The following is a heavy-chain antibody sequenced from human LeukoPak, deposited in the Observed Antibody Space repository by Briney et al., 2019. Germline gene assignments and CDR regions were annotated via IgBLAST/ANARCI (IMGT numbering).Heavy chain of an antibody. CDR2: ISYDGSNK. CDR1: GFTFSSYG. Sequence: GGSLRLSCAASGFTFSSYGMHWVRQAPGKGLEWVAVISYDGSNKYYADSVKGRFTISRDNSKNTLYLQMNSLRAEDTAVYYCAKSRTGVYYFDYWGQGTLVTVSS. CDR3: AKSRTGVYYFDY. D-gene: IGHD3-10*01. V-gene: IGHV3-30-3*02. J-gene: IGHJ4*02.